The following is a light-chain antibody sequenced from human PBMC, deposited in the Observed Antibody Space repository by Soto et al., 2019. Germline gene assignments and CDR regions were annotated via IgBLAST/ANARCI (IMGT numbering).Light chain of an antibody. CDR3: QQSYSTPRT. V-gene: IGKV1-39*01. J-gene: IGKJ2*01. CDR1: QSISSN. CDR2: GAS. Sequence: DIQMTQSLYSLSASVGDRVTITCRASQSISSNLNWYQQKPGKAPKLLIYGASSLQSGVPSRFSGSGSGTDFTLIISSLQPEDFATYYCQQSYSTPRTFGQGTKLEIK.